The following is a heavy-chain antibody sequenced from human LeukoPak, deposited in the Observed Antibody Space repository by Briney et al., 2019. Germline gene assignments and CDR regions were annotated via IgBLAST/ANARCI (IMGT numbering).Heavy chain of an antibody. Sequence: GGSLRLSCAASGFTFSNYEMNWVRQAPGKGLEWGSYISSSSSNIYYADSVKGRFTISRDNAKNSLYLQMNSLRAEDTAVYYCARANCGGDCYSDYWGQGTLVTVSS. CDR1: GFTFSNYE. V-gene: IGHV3-48*03. CDR3: ARANCGGDCYSDY. J-gene: IGHJ4*02. CDR2: ISSSSSNI. D-gene: IGHD2-21*02.